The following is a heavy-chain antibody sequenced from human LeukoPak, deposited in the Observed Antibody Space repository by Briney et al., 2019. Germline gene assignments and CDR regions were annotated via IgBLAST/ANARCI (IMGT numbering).Heavy chain of an antibody. CDR2: IYYRGST. V-gene: IGHV4-39*01. Sequence: PSETLSLTCTVSGGSISSSSYYWGWIRQPPGKGLEWIGSIYYRGSTYYNPSLKSRVTISVDTSKNQFSLKLSSVTAADTAVYYCARLGYSYGYAGFAILEYFQHWGQGTLVTVSS. J-gene: IGHJ1*01. D-gene: IGHD5-18*01. CDR1: GGSISSSSYY. CDR3: ARLGYSYGYAGFAILEYFQH.